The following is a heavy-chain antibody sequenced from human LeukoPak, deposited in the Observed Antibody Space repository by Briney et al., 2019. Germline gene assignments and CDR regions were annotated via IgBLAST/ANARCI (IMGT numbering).Heavy chain of an antibody. CDR2: ISGSVGST. J-gene: IGHJ6*01. CDR3: AKEGTVVIGYYYYYGMDV. Sequence: GGSLRLSCAASGLTFSSYTMSWVRQTPGEGLECVLAISGSVGSTYYADSVKGRFTISRANSKNTLYLQMNSLRAEDTAVYYCAKEGTVVIGYYYYYGMDVWGQGTTVTVSS. CDR1: GLTFSSYT. V-gene: IGHV3-23*01. D-gene: IGHD4-23*01.